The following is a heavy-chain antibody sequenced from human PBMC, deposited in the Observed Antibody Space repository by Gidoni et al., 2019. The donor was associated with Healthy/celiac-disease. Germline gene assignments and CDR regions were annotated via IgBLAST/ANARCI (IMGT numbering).Heavy chain of an antibody. V-gene: IGHV3-23*04. CDR1: GFTFSSYA. J-gene: IGHJ3*02. CDR3: AKDRYTPLWFGELPSSGAFDI. CDR2: ISVSGGST. Sequence: EVQLVESGGGLVQPGGSLRLSCAASGFTFSSYAMSWVRQAPGKGLEWVSAISVSGGSTYYADSVKGRFTISRDNSKNTLYRQMNSLRAEDTAVYYCAKDRYTPLWFGELPSSGAFDIWGQGTMVTVSS. D-gene: IGHD3-10*01.